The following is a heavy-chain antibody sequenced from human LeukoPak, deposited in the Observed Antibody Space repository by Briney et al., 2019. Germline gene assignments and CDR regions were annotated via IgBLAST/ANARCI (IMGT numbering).Heavy chain of an antibody. CDR2: IYYSGST. V-gene: IGHV4-59*08. Sequence: PSETLSLTCTVSGGSISSYYWSWIRQPPGKGLEWIGYIYYSGSTNYNPPLKSRVTISVDTSKNQFSLKLSSVTAADTAVYYCARHGYSYGWGWFDPWGQGTLVTVSS. CDR1: GGSISSYY. CDR3: ARHGYSYGWGWFDP. J-gene: IGHJ5*02. D-gene: IGHD5-18*01.